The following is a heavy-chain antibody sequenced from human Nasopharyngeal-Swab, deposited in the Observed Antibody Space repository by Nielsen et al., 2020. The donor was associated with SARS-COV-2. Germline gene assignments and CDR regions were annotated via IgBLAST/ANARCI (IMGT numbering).Heavy chain of an antibody. CDR1: GYTFTSYA. V-gene: IGHV1-3*01. CDR2: INAGNGNT. Sequence: ASVTVSCKASGYTFTSYAMHWVRQAPGQRLEWMGWINAGNGNTKYSQKFQGRVTITRDTSASTAYMELSSLRSEDTAVYYCARVWGSYRPFDYWGQGTLVTVSS. D-gene: IGHD3-16*02. CDR3: ARVWGSYRPFDY. J-gene: IGHJ4*02.